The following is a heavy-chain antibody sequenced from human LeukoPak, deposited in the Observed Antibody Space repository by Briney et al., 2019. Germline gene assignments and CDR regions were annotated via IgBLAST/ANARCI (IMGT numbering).Heavy chain of an antibody. CDR1: GGSINSGSYY. J-gene: IGHJ5*02. V-gene: IGHV4-39*07. Sequence: SETLSLTCTVSGGSINSGSYYWSWIRQPPGKGLEWIGSSYYSGSSYYNPSLKSRVTISRDPSKSQVSLSLSSVTAADTAVYYCARGDYGDYYWFNPWGQGTLVTVSS. D-gene: IGHD4-17*01. CDR3: ARGDYGDYYWFNP. CDR2: SYYSGSS.